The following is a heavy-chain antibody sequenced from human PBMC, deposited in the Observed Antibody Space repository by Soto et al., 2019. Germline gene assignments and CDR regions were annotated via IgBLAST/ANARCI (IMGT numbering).Heavy chain of an antibody. CDR2: INHSGST. V-gene: IGHV4-34*01. CDR3: ARGGGRVTMVRGANYYYYGMDV. J-gene: IGHJ6*02. Sequence: SETLSLTCAVYGGSFSGYYWSWIRQPPGKGLEWIGEINHSGSTNYNPSLKSRVTISVDTSKNQFSLKLSSVTAADTAVYYCARGGGRVTMVRGANYYYYGMDVWGQGTKVTVSS. D-gene: IGHD3-10*01. CDR1: GGSFSGYY.